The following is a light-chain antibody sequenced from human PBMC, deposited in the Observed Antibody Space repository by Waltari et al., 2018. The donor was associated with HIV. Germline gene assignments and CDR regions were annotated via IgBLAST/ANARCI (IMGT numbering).Light chain of an antibody. J-gene: IGLJ3*02. CDR1: SSNTAAGYD. V-gene: IGLV1-40*01. Sequence: QSLLTQPPSVCGAPGQRVAHSCAGGSSNTAAGYDVTWYQQLPGTAPNLLIHTNSNRPSGVPDRFSGSKSGTLASLAITGLQAEDEADYYCQSYDRSLSSSVFGGGTKLTVL. CDR3: QSYDRSLSSSV. CDR2: TNS.